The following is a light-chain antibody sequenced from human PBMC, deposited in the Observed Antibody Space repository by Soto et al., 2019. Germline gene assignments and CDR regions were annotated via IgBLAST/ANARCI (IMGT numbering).Light chain of an antibody. J-gene: IGLJ3*02. CDR2: EAR. CDR3: SSYTTTSTLV. V-gene: IGLV2-14*01. Sequence: QSALTQPASVSGSPGQSITIACTGTNRDVGSYNLVSWYQQRPGEAPKLIISEARNRPSGISYRFTGSKSGNTASLTISGLQAEDEADYYCSSYTTTSTLVFGGGTKVTVL. CDR1: NRDVGSYNL.